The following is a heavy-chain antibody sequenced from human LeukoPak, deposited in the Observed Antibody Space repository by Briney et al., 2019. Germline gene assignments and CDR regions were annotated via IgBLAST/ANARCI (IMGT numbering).Heavy chain of an antibody. V-gene: IGHV3-23*01. D-gene: IGHD6-19*01. CDR3: AKSQGSSGWYNNNYGMDV. CDR1: RFTFTSNA. Sequence: GGSLTLSWAASRFTFTSNAMSWARHPPGRGLEWESAMSGIGGSTYYAGSGNGRFTISRDNSKKPLYLQMNSLRAQDTAVYYCAKSQGSSGWYNNNYGMDVWGQGTTVTVSS. J-gene: IGHJ6*02. CDR2: MSGIGGST.